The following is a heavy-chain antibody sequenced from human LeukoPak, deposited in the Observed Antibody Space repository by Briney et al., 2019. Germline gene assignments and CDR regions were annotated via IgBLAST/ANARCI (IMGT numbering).Heavy chain of an antibody. V-gene: IGHV5-51*01. CDR1: GYSFTSYW. J-gene: IGHJ6*02. CDR3: ARGGEWFGELSSMDV. CDR2: IYPGDSDT. D-gene: IGHD3-10*01. Sequence: GESLKISCKGSGYSFTSYWIGWVRQMPGKGLEWMGIIYPGDSDTRYSPSFQGQVTISADKSISTAYLQWSSLKASDTAMYYCARGGEWFGELSSMDVWGQGTTVTVSS.